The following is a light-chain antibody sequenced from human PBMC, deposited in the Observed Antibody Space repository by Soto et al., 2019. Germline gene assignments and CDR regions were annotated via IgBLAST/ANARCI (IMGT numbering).Light chain of an antibody. Sequence: EIVLTQSPATLSLSPGERATLSCRASQSVNIYLAWYQQKPGQAPRLLIYDASNRATGIPARFSGSGSGTDFTLTISSLEHEDIAVYYCQQSSNWRVTFGGGTKVDIK. CDR3: QQSSNWRVT. CDR2: DAS. V-gene: IGKV3-11*01. J-gene: IGKJ4*01. CDR1: QSVNIY.